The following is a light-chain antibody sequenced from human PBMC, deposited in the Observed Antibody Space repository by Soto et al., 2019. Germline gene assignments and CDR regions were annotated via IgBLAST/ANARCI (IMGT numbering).Light chain of an antibody. V-gene: IGLV1-51*01. J-gene: IGLJ1*01. CDR3: LSYSSSTSPDV. CDR1: SSNIGGNS. CDR2: DDN. Sequence: QSVLTQPPSVSAAPGQKVTISCSGSSSNIGGNSVSWYQQLPGTAPKLLIYDDNKRPSGIPDRFSGSKSGTSATLGITGFQTGDEADYYCLSYSSSTSPDVLGTGTKVTVL.